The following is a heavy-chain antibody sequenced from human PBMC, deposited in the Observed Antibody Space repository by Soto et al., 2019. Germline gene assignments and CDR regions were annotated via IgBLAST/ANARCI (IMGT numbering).Heavy chain of an antibody. CDR3: AHPRGYGVFDAYDI. Sequence: LRLSCVASGFTFGTYAMSWVRQAPGKGLEWVSALTPSGGETYYADSVKGRFTISRDNSMNALYLQMNSLRIEDTAVYYCAHPRGYGVFDAYDIWGQGTMVTVSS. V-gene: IGHV3-23*01. CDR2: LTPSGGET. CDR1: GFTFGTYA. D-gene: IGHD4-17*01. J-gene: IGHJ3*02.